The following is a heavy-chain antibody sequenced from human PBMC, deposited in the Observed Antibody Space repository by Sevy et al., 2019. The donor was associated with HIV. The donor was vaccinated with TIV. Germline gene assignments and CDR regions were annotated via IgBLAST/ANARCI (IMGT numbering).Heavy chain of an antibody. CDR3: ARVGRTTPNYEGVWFDP. CDR1: GGSISSGDYY. J-gene: IGHJ5*02. CDR2: IYYSGST. V-gene: IGHV4-30-4*01. Sequence: SETLSLTCTVSGGSISSGDYYWSWIRQPPGKGLEWIGYIYYSGSTYYNPSLKSRVTISVDTSKNQFSLKLSSVTAADTAVYYCARVGRTTPNYEGVWFDPWGQGTLVTVSS. D-gene: IGHD1-7*01.